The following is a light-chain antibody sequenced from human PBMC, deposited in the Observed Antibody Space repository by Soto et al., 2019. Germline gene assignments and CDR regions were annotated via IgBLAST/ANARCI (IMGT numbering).Light chain of an antibody. Sequence: DIQLTQSPSFLSASVGDRVTITCRASQGISSYLAWYQQKPGKAPKLLIYAASTLQSGVPSRFSGSGSGTQFTFTISSLQPEDFATYYCQQLNSYLLFGPGTKVDIK. CDR1: QGISSY. CDR3: QQLNSYLL. J-gene: IGKJ3*01. CDR2: AAS. V-gene: IGKV1-9*01.